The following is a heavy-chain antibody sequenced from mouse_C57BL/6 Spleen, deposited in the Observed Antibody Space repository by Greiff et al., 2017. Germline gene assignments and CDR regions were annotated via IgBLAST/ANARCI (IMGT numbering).Heavy chain of an antibody. Sequence: VQRVESGPGLVQPSQSLSITCTVSGFSLTSYGVHWVRQSPGKGLEWLGVIWSGGSTDYNAAFISRLSISKDNSKSQVFFKMNSLQADDTAIYYCARMGITTVVPDYYAMDYWGQGTSVTVSS. V-gene: IGHV2-2*01. CDR2: IWSGGST. D-gene: IGHD1-1*01. J-gene: IGHJ4*01. CDR3: ARMGITTVVPDYYAMDY. CDR1: GFSLTSYG.